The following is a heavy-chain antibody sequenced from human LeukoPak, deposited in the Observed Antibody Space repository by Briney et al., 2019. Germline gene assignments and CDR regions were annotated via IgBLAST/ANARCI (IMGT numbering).Heavy chain of an antibody. CDR3: ARDQSPSARGYWFDP. CDR1: GGTFSSYA. Sequence: SVKVSCKASGGTFSSYAISWVRQAPGQGLEWMGGIIPTFGTANYAQKFQGRVTITTDESTSTAYMELSSLRSEDTAVYYCARDQSPSARGYWFDPWGQGTLVTVSS. J-gene: IGHJ5*02. CDR2: IIPTFGTA. V-gene: IGHV1-69*05.